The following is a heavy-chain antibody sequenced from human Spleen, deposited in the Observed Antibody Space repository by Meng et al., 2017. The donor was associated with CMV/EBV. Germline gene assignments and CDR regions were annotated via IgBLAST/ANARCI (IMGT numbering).Heavy chain of an antibody. J-gene: IGHJ4*02. Sequence: SETLSLTCTVSGYSISSGYYWGWIRQPPGKGLEWIGSIYHSGSTYYNPSLKSRVTISVDTSKNQFSLKLSSVTAADTAVYYCARDFLYYGDLLGYFDYWGQGTLVTVSS. D-gene: IGHD4-17*01. CDR3: ARDFLYYGDLLGYFDY. CDR1: GYSISSGYY. V-gene: IGHV4-38-2*02. CDR2: IYHSGST.